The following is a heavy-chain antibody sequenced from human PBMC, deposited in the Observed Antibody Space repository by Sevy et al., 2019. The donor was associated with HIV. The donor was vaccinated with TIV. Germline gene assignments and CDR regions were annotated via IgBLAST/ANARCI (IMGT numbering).Heavy chain of an antibody. CDR3: VREGVGGYSYSLDC. J-gene: IGHJ4*02. V-gene: IGHV3-7*01. Sequence: LSLTCAASGFTFSSYWMSWVRQAPGKGLEWVATMKEDGSERNYVDSVKGRFTISRDNAKNSLYLQMNSLRAEDTAVYYCVREGVGGYSYSLDCWGQGTLVTVSS. CDR1: GFTFSSYW. CDR2: MKEDGSER. D-gene: IGHD5-18*01.